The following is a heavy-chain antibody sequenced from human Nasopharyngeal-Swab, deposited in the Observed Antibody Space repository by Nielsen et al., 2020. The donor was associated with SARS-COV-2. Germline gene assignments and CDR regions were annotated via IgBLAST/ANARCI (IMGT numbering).Heavy chain of an antibody. CDR1: GYSFTSYW. D-gene: IGHD6-6*01. V-gene: IGHV5-51*01. J-gene: IGHJ5*02. CDR2: IYPGDSGT. Sequence: GGSLRLSCKGSGYSFTSYWISWVRQMPGKGLEWMGIIYPGDSGTRYSPSFQGQVTISADKSISTAYLQWSSLKASDTAIYYCARGVGIAAQNWFDPWGQGTLVTVSS. CDR3: ARGVGIAAQNWFDP.